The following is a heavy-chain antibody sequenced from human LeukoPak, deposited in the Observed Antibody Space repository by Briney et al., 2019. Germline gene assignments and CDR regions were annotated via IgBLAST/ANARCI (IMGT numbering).Heavy chain of an antibody. CDR2: INHSGGT. V-gene: IGHV4-34*01. D-gene: IGHD5-18*01. CDR1: GGSFSNYY. J-gene: IGHJ4*02. CDR3: ARSLGYSYGFGY. Sequence: SETLSLTCAVYGGSFSNYYWSWIRQPPGKGLEWIGEINHSGGTNYNPSLKSRVTISVDRSKNQFSLKLSSVTAADTAVYYCARSLGYSYGFGYWGQGTLVTVSS.